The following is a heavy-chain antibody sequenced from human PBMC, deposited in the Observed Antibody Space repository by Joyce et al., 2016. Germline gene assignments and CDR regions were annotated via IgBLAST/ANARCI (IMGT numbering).Heavy chain of an antibody. J-gene: IGHJ4*02. CDR2: ISYDGIYK. V-gene: IGHV3-30*18. CDR1: GLTLSNYG. CDR3: AKILTATYSSGWFLDY. D-gene: IGHD6-25*01. Sequence: QVQLVESGGGVVQPGRSLRLSCAASGLTLSNYGVHWVRQGPGKGVGWVAVISYDGIYKYDADSVKGRFTISRDNSKNTVFLEMNSLRTEDTAVYYCAKILTATYSSGWFLDYWGQGTLVTVSS.